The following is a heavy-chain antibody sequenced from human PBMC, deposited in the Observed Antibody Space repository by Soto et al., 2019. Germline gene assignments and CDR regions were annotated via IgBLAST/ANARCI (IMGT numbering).Heavy chain of an antibody. V-gene: IGHV3-23*01. CDR2: ISLSGDST. CDR3: ARAASFSPLRAMDV. Sequence: EEQLLESGGGLVQPGGSLGLSCAVSGFIFSNYAMTWVRQTPGKGLEWVSSISLSGDSTYYADSVKGRFTISRDNSKNTVHLQMNSLRAEDTAVYHCARAASFSPLRAMDVWGQGTTVTVSS. D-gene: IGHD6-25*01. J-gene: IGHJ6*02. CDR1: GFIFSNYA.